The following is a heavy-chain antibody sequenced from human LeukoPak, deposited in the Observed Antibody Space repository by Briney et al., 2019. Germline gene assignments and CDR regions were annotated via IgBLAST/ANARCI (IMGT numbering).Heavy chain of an antibody. CDR2: IFHSGST. CDR3: ASYGYSSSWYHYYYYMDV. V-gene: IGHV4-39*07. CDR1: GGSISRSGYY. D-gene: IGHD6-13*01. Sequence: SETLSLTCTASGGSISRSGYYWAWIRQSPGTGLEWIGSIFHSGSTYYNPSLKSRVTISLVTSKNQFSLKLSSVTAADTAVYYCASYGYSSSWYHYYYYMDVWGKGATVTVSS. J-gene: IGHJ6*03.